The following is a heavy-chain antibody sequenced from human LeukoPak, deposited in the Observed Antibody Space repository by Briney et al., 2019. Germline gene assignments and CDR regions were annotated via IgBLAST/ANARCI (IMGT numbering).Heavy chain of an antibody. Sequence: SETLSLTCTVSGGSISSYYWSWIRQPPGKGLEWIGYIYYSGSTNYNPSLKSRDTISVDTSKNQFSLKLSSVTAADTAVYYCARTRDGYNFDFDYWGQGTLVTVSS. CDR1: GGSISSYY. V-gene: IGHV4-59*01. D-gene: IGHD5-24*01. J-gene: IGHJ4*02. CDR3: ARTRDGYNFDFDY. CDR2: IYYSGST.